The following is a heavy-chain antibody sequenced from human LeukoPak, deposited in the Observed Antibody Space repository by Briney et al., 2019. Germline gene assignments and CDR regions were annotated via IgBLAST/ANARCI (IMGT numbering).Heavy chain of an antibody. CDR1: GYTFTSYY. CDR2: INPSGGST. D-gene: IGHD5-18*01. V-gene: IGHV1-46*01. Sequence: GASVTVSCKASGYTFTSYYMHWVRQAPGQGLEWMGIINPSGGSTSYAQKFQGRVTMTRDTSTSTVYMELSSLRSEDTAVYYCARVDTAMVFDYWGQGTLVTVSS. J-gene: IGHJ4*02. CDR3: ARVDTAMVFDY.